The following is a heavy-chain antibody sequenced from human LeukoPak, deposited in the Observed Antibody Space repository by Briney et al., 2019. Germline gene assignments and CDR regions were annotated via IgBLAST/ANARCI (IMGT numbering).Heavy chain of an antibody. CDR1: GFTFSSYS. J-gene: IGHJ4*02. CDR2: ISSSSSYI. CDR3: ARXMAGSFAFDY. D-gene: IGHD6-19*01. Sequence: PGGSLRLSCAASGFTFSSYSMNWVRQAPGKGLEWVSSISSSSSYIYYADSVKGRFTISRDNAKNSLYLQMNSLRAEDTAVYYCARXMAGSFAFDYWGQGTLVTVSS. V-gene: IGHV3-21*01.